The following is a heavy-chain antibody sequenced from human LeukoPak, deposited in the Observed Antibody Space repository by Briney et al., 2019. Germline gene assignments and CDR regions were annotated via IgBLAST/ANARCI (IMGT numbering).Heavy chain of an antibody. CDR3: ARHLGGSRLNPFDY. CDR1: GGSISSGDYY. D-gene: IGHD2/OR15-2a*01. CDR2: IYYSGST. Sequence: PSETLSLTCTVSGGSISSGDYYWSWIRQPPGKGLEWIGYIYYSGSTYYNPSLKSRVTISVDTSKNQFSLKLSSVTAADTAVYYCARHLGGSRLNPFDYWGQGALVTVSS. V-gene: IGHV4-30-4*01. J-gene: IGHJ4*02.